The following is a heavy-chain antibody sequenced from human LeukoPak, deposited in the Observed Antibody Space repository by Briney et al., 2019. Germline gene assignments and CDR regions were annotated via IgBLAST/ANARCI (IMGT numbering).Heavy chain of an antibody. CDR2: IYPRDGST. J-gene: IGHJ4*02. CDR3: ARDQEGFDY. CDR1: GYTFTSNY. V-gene: IGHV1-46*01. Sequence: ASVKVSCKASGYTFTSNYIRWVRQDPGEGLEWMGMIYPRDGSTSYAQKFQGRVTVTRDTSTSTVHMELSGLRSEDTAVYYCARDQEGFDYWGQGTLVTVSS.